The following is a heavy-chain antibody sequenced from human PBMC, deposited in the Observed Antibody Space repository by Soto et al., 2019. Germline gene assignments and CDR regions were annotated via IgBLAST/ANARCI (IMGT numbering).Heavy chain of an antibody. V-gene: IGHV3-9*01. J-gene: IGHJ4*02. CDR2: ISWNSGSI. CDR3: AKDMGPSIAARFDY. CDR1: GFTFDDYA. Sequence: GGSLRLSCAASGFTFDDYAMHWVRQAPGKGLEWVSGISWNSGSIGYADSVKGRFTISRDNAKNSLYLQMNSLRAEDTALYYCAKDMGPSIAARFDYWGQGTLVTVSS. D-gene: IGHD6-6*01.